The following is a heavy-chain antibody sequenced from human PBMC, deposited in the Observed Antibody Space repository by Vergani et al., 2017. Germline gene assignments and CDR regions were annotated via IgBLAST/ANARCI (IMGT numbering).Heavy chain of an antibody. CDR2: IYYSGST. Sequence: QVQLQESGPGLVKPSETLSLTCPVSGGSISSYYWSWIRQPPGKGLEWIGYIYYSGSTNYNPSLKSRVTISVDTSKNQFSLKLSSVTAADTAVYYCARVATIFGNWFDPWGQGTLVTVSS. V-gene: IGHV4-59*01. CDR3: ARVATIFGNWFDP. D-gene: IGHD3-3*01. J-gene: IGHJ5*02. CDR1: GGSISSYY.